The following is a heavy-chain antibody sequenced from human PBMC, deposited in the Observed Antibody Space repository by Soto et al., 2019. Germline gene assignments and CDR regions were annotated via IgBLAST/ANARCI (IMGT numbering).Heavy chain of an antibody. D-gene: IGHD5-12*01. Sequence: EVQLVESGGGLVQPGRSLRLSCAASGFTFDDYAMHWVRQAPGKGLEWVSGISWNSGSIGYADSVKGRFTISRDNAKNSLYLQMNSLRAEDTASYYCAKALGGYEENWYFDLWGRGTLVTVSS. CDR3: AKALGGYEENWYFDL. CDR1: GFTFDDYA. V-gene: IGHV3-9*01. J-gene: IGHJ2*01. CDR2: ISWNSGSI.